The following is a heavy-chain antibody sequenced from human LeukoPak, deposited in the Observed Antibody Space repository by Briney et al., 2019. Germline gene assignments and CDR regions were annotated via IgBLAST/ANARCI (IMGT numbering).Heavy chain of an antibody. D-gene: IGHD5-18*01. CDR1: GFTFSSYA. J-gene: IGHJ4*02. CDR3: AKVAREYSYGLVGY. Sequence: GSLRLSCAASGFTFSSYAMSWVRQAPGKGLEWVSTISGSGGSTYYADSVKGRFTISRDNSKNTLYLQMKSLRAEDTAVYYCAKVAREYSYGLVGYWGQGTLVTVSP. CDR2: ISGSGGST. V-gene: IGHV3-23*01.